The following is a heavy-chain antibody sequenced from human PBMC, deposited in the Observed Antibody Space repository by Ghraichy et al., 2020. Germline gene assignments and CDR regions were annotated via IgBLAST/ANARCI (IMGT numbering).Heavy chain of an antibody. J-gene: IGHJ2*01. D-gene: IGHD7-27*01. CDR1: GFTFSAYA. Sequence: GGSLRLSCAASGFTFSAYAMHWVRQAPGKGLEWVALISYDGNNKYYADSVKGRFTISRDNSKNTLYLQVNSLRAEDTAVYYCAKDPKFLGIRRFDWYFDLWGRGTLVTVSS. CDR2: ISYDGNNK. CDR3: AKDPKFLGIRRFDWYFDL. V-gene: IGHV3-30*04.